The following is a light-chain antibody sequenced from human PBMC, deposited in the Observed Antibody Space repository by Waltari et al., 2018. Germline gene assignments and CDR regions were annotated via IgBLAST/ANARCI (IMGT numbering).Light chain of an antibody. Sequence: EIVLTQSPGTLFLSPGEKAILSCRASQSLKVAYVAWYQQRSGQAPRLLIYGALYRAADIPDRFSGSGSGTDFTLTITRLEPEDFAVYYCQQYDTSPGTFGQGTKLEMK. CDR1: QSLKVAY. J-gene: IGKJ2*01. CDR2: GAL. V-gene: IGKV3-20*01. CDR3: QQYDTSPGT.